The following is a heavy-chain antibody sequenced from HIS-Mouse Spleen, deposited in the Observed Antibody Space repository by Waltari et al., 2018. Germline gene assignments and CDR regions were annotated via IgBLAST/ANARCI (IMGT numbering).Heavy chain of an antibody. Sequence: EVQLVESGGGLVQPGGSLILSCAASGFTFSSYSMNWVRQAPGKGLEWVSYISSSSSTIYYADYVKGRFTISRDNAKNSLYLQMNSLRAEDTAVYYCARWTPSGSAFDIWGQGTMVTVSS. CDR2: ISSSSSTI. V-gene: IGHV3-48*01. CDR3: ARWTPSGSAFDI. D-gene: IGHD1-26*01. J-gene: IGHJ3*02. CDR1: GFTFSSYS.